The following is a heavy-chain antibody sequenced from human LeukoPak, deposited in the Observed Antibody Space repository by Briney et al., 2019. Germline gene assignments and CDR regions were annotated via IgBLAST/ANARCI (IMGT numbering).Heavy chain of an antibody. V-gene: IGHV1-69*04. CDR3: ASGCSSTSCYHYYYYGMDV. CDR1: GYTFTSYA. J-gene: IGHJ6*02. Sequence: ASVKVSCKASGYTFTSYAISWVRQAPGQGLEWMGRIIPIFGIANYAQKFQGRVTITADKSTSTAYMELSSLRSEDTAVYYCASGCSSTSCYHYYYYGMDVWGQGTTVTVSS. CDR2: IIPIFGIA. D-gene: IGHD2-2*01.